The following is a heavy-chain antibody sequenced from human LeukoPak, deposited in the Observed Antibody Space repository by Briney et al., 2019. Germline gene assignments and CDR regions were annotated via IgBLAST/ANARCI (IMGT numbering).Heavy chain of an antibody. CDR2: LRYDESNT. CDR1: GFAFSTYG. D-gene: IGHD1-26*01. V-gene: IGHV3-30*02. Sequence: GGSLRLSCAASGFAFSTYGMHWVRQAPGKGLEWVAFLRYDESNTYYADSVKGRFTISRDNSKNTLYLQMNSLRAEDTAVYYCAKDSGSYHLLQYFDYWGQGTLVTVSS. CDR3: AKDSGSYHLLQYFDY. J-gene: IGHJ4*02.